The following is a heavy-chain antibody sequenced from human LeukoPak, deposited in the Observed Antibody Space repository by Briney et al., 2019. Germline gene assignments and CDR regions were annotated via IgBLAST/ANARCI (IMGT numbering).Heavy chain of an antibody. CDR2: IYYSGTT. J-gene: IGHJ4*02. D-gene: IGHD2-15*01. Sequence: MTSETLSLTCTVSDGSMSSGGYYCSWVRQLPGKGLEWIAYIYYSGTTYYNPSLKSRLTISADTSKNQFSLNLSSVIAADTAVYYCARGMGSYCSGGSCYFPRFDYWGQGTLVTVSS. CDR3: ARGMGSYCSGGSCYFPRFDY. CDR1: DGSMSSGGYY. V-gene: IGHV4-31*03.